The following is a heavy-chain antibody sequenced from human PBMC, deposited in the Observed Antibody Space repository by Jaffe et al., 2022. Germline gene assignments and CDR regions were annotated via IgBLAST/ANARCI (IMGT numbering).Heavy chain of an antibody. D-gene: IGHD6-19*01. Sequence: QVQLQESGPGLVKPSGTLSLTCAVSGGSISSSNWWSWIRQPPGKGLEWIGEIYHSGSTNYNPSLKSRVTISVDKSKNQFSLKLSSVTAADTAVYYCARKEEAVAGTERGGFDYYYYYYMDVWGKGTTVTVSS. V-gene: IGHV4-4*02. CDR2: IYHSGST. J-gene: IGHJ6*03. CDR1: GGSISSSNW. CDR3: ARKEEAVAGTERGGFDYYYYYYMDV.